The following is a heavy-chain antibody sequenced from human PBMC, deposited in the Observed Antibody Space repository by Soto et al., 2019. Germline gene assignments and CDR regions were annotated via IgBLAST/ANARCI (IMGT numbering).Heavy chain of an antibody. J-gene: IGHJ4*01. CDR1: GGTFSSYT. D-gene: IGHD3-9*01. V-gene: IGHV1-69*02. CDR3: ARSPPNYDILTGYFPYYFDY. CDR2: IIPILGIA. Sequence: SVKVSCKASGGTFSSYTISWVRQAPGQGLEWMGRIIPILGIANYAQKFQGRVTITADKSTSTAYMELSSLRSEDTAVYYCARSPPNYDILTGYFPYYFDYWG.